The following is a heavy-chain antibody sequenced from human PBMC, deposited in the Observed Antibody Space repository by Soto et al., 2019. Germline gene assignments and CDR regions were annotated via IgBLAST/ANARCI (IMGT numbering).Heavy chain of an antibody. Sequence: GASVKVSCKASGSTFTSSAVQWVRQARGQRLEWIGWIVVGSGNTNYAQKFQERVTITRDMSTSTAYMELSSLRSEDTAVYYCAARGWELFPHDAFDIWGQGTMVTVSS. CDR1: GSTFTSSA. D-gene: IGHD1-26*01. J-gene: IGHJ3*02. CDR3: AARGWELFPHDAFDI. V-gene: IGHV1-58*01. CDR2: IVVGSGNT.